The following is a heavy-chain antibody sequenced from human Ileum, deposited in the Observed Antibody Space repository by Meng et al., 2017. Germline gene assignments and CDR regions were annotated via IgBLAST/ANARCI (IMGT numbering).Heavy chain of an antibody. D-gene: IGHD7-27*01. Sequence: SQTRSLTGAISGDSVSSNTAGWNWIRQSPSRGLEWLGRTYYRSKWYYDFPVSVKSRVTINPDTSKNQFSLQLNSVTPEDTAVYYCTRDRWGFVDYWGQGTLVTVSS. CDR1: GDSVSSNTAG. CDR2: TYYRSKWYY. J-gene: IGHJ4*02. CDR3: TRDRWGFVDY. V-gene: IGHV6-1*01.